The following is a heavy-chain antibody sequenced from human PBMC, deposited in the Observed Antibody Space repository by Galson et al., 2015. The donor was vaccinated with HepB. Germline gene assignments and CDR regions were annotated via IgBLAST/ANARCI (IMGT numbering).Heavy chain of an antibody. J-gene: IGHJ4*02. CDR2: IDPSNAYT. V-gene: IGHV5-10-1*01. Sequence: QSGAEVKKPGESLRISCKGSGYSFTKSWITWVRQVPGKGLEWMGRIDPSNAYTNYSPSFQGHVTISIERSTSTAYLQWRSLKASDTAVYFCAGHSDSSGYPYFDYWGQGTLVTVSS. CDR1: GYSFTKSW. D-gene: IGHD3-22*01. CDR3: AGHSDSSGYPYFDY.